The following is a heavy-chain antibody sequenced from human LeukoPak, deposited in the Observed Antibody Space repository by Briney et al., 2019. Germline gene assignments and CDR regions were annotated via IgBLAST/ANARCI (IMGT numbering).Heavy chain of an antibody. D-gene: IGHD3-22*01. CDR3: AKAGSHYYDSSGYHQFDY. CDR1: GFTFSSYA. Sequence: GGSLRLSCAASGFTFSSYAMRWVRQAPGKGLEWVSVISGSGGRTYYADSVKGRFTVSRDNFKNTLYLQMNSLRAEDTAVYYCAKAGSHYYDSSGYHQFDYWGQGTLVTVSS. CDR2: ISGSGGRT. J-gene: IGHJ4*02. V-gene: IGHV3-23*01.